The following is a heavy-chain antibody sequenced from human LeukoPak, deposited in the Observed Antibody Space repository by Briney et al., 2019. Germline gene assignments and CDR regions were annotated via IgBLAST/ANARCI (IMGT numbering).Heavy chain of an antibody. CDR3: ARCYYDSDHWYFDL. J-gene: IGHJ2*01. CDR1: GLTFSDYY. Sequence: GGSLRLSCAASGLTFSDYYMSWIRQAPGKGLEWVSYISSSGSTIYYADSVKGRFTISRDNAKNSLYLQMNSLRAEDTAVYYCARCYYDSDHWYFDLWGRGTLVTVSS. CDR2: ISSSGSTI. V-gene: IGHV3-11*01. D-gene: IGHD3-22*01.